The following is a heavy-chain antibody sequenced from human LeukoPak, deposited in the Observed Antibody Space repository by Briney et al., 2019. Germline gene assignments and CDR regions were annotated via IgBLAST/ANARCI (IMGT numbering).Heavy chain of an antibody. CDR2: ISSDGSYS. J-gene: IGHJ4*02. Sequence: GGSLRLSCAASGFTFSSYWMHWVRQAPGKGLVWVSRISSDGSYSTYADSVKGRFTISRDNAKNTLYLQMNSLRVEDTAVYYCAREYTGYDAFWGQGALVTVSS. V-gene: IGHV3-74*01. CDR3: AREYTGYDAF. D-gene: IGHD5-12*01. CDR1: GFTFSSYW.